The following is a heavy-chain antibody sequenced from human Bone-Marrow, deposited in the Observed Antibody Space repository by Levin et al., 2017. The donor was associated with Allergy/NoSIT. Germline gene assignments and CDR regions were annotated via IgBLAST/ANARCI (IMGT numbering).Heavy chain of an antibody. J-gene: IGHJ3*02. CDR1: GFTFNNYG. CDR2: ISGSGVDT. D-gene: IGHD4-17*01. CDR3: AKFRTLMTTVAKYDGFDS. Sequence: GGSLRLSCAASGFTFNNYGMSWGRQAPGKGLEWVSGISGSGVDTYYADSVKGRFTISRDNSKNTLYLQMNSLRAEDTAVYYCAKFRTLMTTVAKYDGFDSWGQGTMVTVSS. V-gene: IGHV3-23*01.